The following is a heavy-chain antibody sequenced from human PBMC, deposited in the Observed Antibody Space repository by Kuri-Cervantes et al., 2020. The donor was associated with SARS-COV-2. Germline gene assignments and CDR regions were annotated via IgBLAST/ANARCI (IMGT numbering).Heavy chain of an antibody. CDR3: EGRIVEASSDY. CDR1: GFTFSSYE. J-gene: IGHJ4*01. V-gene: IGHV3-48*03. D-gene: IGHD1-26*01. CDR2: ISSSGSTI. Sequence: LSLTCAASGFTFSSYEMNWVRQAPGKGLEWVSYISSSGSTIYYADSVKGRFTISRDNAKNSLYLQMNSLRAEDTAVYYCEGRIVEASSDYWGHGTLVTVSS.